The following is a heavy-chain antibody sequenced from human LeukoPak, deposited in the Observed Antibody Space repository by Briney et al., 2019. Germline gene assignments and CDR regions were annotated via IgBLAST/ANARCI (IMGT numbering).Heavy chain of an antibody. CDR1: RFAVSRNY. CDR2: IYSGGST. J-gene: IGHJ5*02. Sequence: GGSLRLSCAASRFAVSRNYMSWVRQAPGKGLEWVSVIYSGGSTYYADSVKGRFTISRDNSKNTLYLQMNSLRAEDTAMYYCAKESTVTPGNVNWFDPWGQGTLVTVSS. D-gene: IGHD4-17*01. V-gene: IGHV3-53*01. CDR3: AKESTVTPGNVNWFDP.